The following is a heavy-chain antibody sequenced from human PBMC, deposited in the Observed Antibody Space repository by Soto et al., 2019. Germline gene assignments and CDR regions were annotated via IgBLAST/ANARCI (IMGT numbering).Heavy chain of an antibody. CDR2: IIPIFGTA. J-gene: IGHJ6*02. Sequence: QVQLVQSGAEVKKPGSSVKVSCKASGGTFSSYAISWVRQAPGQGREWMGGIIPIFGTANYAQKFQGRVTITADESTSTADMEMISLRSEDTAVYYCARVPSDYYGMDVLGQGTTVTVSS. CDR3: ARVPSDYYGMDV. CDR1: GGTFSSYA. V-gene: IGHV1-69*01.